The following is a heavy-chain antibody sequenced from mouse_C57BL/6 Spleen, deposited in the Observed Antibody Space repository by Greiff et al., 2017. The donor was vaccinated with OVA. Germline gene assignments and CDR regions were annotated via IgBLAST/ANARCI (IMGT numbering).Heavy chain of an antibody. CDR3: ARSRSYWYFDD. Sequence: QVQLQQPGAELVMPGASVKLSCKASGYTFTSSWMHWVKQRPGQGLEWIGEIDPSDSYTNYNQKFKGKSTLTVDKSSSTAYMQLSSLTSEASAVSYCARSRSYWYFDDWGTGTPVTVSS. CDR1: GYTFTSSW. J-gene: IGHJ1*03. V-gene: IGHV1-69*01. CDR2: IDPSDSYT.